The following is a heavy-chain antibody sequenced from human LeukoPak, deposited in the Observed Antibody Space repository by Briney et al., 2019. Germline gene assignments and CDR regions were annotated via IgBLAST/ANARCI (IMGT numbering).Heavy chain of an antibody. CDR1: GFTFSIYA. J-gene: IGHJ4*02. D-gene: IGHD3-3*01. CDR3: AKANSITIFGVISPVDY. Sequence: GGSLRLSCAASGFTFSIYAMSWVRQAPGKGLEWVSAISGSGGNTYYADSVKGRFTISRDNSKNTLYLQMNSLRAEDTAVYYCAKANSITIFGVISPVDYWGQGTLVTVSS. V-gene: IGHV3-23*01. CDR2: ISGSGGNT.